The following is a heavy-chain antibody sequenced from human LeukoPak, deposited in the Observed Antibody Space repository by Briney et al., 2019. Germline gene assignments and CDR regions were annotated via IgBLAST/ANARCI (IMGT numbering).Heavy chain of an antibody. CDR2: IYYSGST. Sequence: PSETLSLTCTVSGDSISSSSFYWGWIRQPPGKGLEWIGSIYYSGSTYYNPSLKSRVTISVDTSKNQFSLKLSSVTAADTAVYYCARDRGYEMATTRSRRRPRDAFDIWGQGTMVTVSS. D-gene: IGHD5-24*01. J-gene: IGHJ3*02. V-gene: IGHV4-39*07. CDR1: GDSISSSSFY. CDR3: ARDRGYEMATTRSRRRPRDAFDI.